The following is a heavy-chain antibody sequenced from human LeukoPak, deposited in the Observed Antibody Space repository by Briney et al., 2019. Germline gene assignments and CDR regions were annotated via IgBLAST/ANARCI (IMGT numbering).Heavy chain of an antibody. CDR1: GFTSSSYE. Sequence: SLRLSCAASGFTSSSYEMNWVRQAPGKGLEWVSYISSSGSTIYYADSVKGRFTISRDNAKNSLYLQMNSLRAQDTAVYYCAELGITMIGGVWGKGTTVTISS. J-gene: IGHJ6*04. CDR3: AELGITMIGGV. D-gene: IGHD3-10*02. CDR2: ISSSGSTI. V-gene: IGHV3-48*03.